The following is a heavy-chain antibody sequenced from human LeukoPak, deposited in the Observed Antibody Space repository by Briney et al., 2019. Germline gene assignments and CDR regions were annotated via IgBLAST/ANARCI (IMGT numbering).Heavy chain of an antibody. CDR3: AKDQLTYYFDSSGYYPLAY. CDR1: GFTFSSYA. CDR2: FSVSDKTT. D-gene: IGHD3-22*01. J-gene: IGHJ4*02. V-gene: IGHV3-23*01. Sequence: GGSLRLSCAASGFTFSSYAMSWVRQAPGKGLEWVSGFSVSDKTTYYADSVKGRFTISRDNSKNTLYLQINSLRAEDTAVYYCAKDQLTYYFDSSGYYPLAYWGQGTLVTVSS.